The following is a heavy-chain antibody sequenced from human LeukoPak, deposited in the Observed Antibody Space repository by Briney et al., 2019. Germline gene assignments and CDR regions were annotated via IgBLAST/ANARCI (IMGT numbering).Heavy chain of an antibody. J-gene: IGHJ5*01. Sequence: GGSLRLSCAASGFTFSSYSMNWVRQAPGKGLEWVSSISSSSSYIYYADSVKGRFTISRDNAKNSLYLQMNSLRAEDTAVYYCARDETILWFDYWGQGTLVTVSS. CDR1: GFTFSSYS. D-gene: IGHD3-9*01. V-gene: IGHV3-21*01. CDR3: ARDETILWFDY. CDR2: ISSSSSYI.